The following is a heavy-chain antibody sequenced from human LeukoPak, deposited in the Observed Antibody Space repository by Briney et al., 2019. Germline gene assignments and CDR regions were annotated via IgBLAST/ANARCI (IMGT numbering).Heavy chain of an antibody. CDR3: ARGGYGSGTYYFDY. J-gene: IGHJ4*02. CDR2: IYSSGST. V-gene: IGHV4-61*02. Sequence: SETLSLTCTVSGGSINSGIYHWSWIRQPAGKGLEWIGRIYSSGSTNYNPSLKSRVTMSLDTSKNQFSLKLSSVTAADTAVYYCARGGYGSGTYYFDYWGQGTLVTVSS. D-gene: IGHD3-10*01. CDR1: GGSINSGIYH.